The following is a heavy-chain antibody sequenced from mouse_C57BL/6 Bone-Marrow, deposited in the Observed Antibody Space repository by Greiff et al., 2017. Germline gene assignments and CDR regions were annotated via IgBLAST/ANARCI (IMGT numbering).Heavy chain of an antibody. D-gene: IGHD2-1*01. Sequence: VQLQQSGPELARPWASVKISCQAFYTFSRRVHFAIRDTNYWMQWVKQRPGQGLEWIRAIYPGNGDTSYNQKFKGKATLTSDKSSSTAYGNPYWYFDVWGTGTTVTVSS. CDR1: YTFSRRVH. CDR2: GQGLEWIR. CDR3: DV. V-gene: IGHV1-87*01. J-gene: IGHJ1*03.